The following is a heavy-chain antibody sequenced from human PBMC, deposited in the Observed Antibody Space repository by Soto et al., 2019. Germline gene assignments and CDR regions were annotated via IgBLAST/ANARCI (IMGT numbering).Heavy chain of an antibody. Sequence: SSETLSLTCTFSVGSISGQYWSWIRQPPGKGLEWIGYIYYSGSTYYNPSLKSRVTISVDTSKNQFSLKLNSVTAADTAVYYCARRRATPTYFDYWGQGTLVTVS. CDR2: IYYSGST. V-gene: IGHV4-59*08. CDR1: VGSISGQY. J-gene: IGHJ4*02. CDR3: ARRRATPTYFDY.